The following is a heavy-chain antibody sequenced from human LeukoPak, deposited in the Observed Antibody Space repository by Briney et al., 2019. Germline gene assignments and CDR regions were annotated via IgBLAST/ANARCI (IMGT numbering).Heavy chain of an antibody. CDR2: INSDGSST. J-gene: IGHJ4*02. CDR3: ARGELRYFDWLNY. V-gene: IGHV3-74*01. Sequence: PGGSLRLSCAASGFTFSSYRMHWVRQAPGKGLVSVSRINSDGSSTSYADSVKGRFTISRDNAKNTLYLQMNSLRAEDTAVYYCARGELRYFDWLNYWGQGTLVTVSS. CDR1: GFTFSSYR. D-gene: IGHD3-9*01.